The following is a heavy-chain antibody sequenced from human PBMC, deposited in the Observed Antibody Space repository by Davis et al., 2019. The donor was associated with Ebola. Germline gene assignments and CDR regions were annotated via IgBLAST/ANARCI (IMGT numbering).Heavy chain of an antibody. CDR1: GFTVSSNY. Sequence: GESLKISCAASGFTVSSNYMSWVRQAPGKGLEWVANIKQDGSEKYYVDSVKGRFTIPRDNAKNSLYLQMNSLRAEDTAVYYCAKAYGDYYYYYGMDVWGQGTTVTVSS. V-gene: IGHV3-7*03. D-gene: IGHD4-17*01. CDR2: IKQDGSEK. J-gene: IGHJ6*02. CDR3: AKAYGDYYYYYGMDV.